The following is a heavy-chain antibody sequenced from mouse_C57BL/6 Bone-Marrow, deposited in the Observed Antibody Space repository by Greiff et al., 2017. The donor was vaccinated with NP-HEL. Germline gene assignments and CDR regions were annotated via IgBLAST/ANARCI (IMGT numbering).Heavy chain of an antibody. V-gene: IGHV1-64*01. CDR2: IHPNSGST. CDR1: GYTFTSYW. Sequence: VQLQESGAELVKPGASVKLSCKASGYTFTSYWMHWVKQRPGQGLEWIGMIHPNSGSTNYNEKFKSKATLTVDKSSSTAYMQLSSLTSEDSAVYYCARRLGGFDYWGQGTTLTVSS. CDR3: ARRLGGFDY. J-gene: IGHJ2*01. D-gene: IGHD1-2*01.